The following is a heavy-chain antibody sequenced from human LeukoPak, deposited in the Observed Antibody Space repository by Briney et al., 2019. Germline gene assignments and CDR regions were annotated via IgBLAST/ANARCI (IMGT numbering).Heavy chain of an antibody. CDR3: ASSYYYDRRGYATPTYYFEY. CDR1: GGSISSYY. Sequence: SETLSLTCTVSGGSISSYYYNWIRQPPGKGLEWIGYIYTSGSTNYSPSLKSRVTISVDTSKSQVSLRLRSVTAADTAMYYCASSYYYDRRGYATPTYYFEYWGQGTLVTVSS. J-gene: IGHJ4*02. D-gene: IGHD3-22*01. CDR2: IYTSGST. V-gene: IGHV4-4*09.